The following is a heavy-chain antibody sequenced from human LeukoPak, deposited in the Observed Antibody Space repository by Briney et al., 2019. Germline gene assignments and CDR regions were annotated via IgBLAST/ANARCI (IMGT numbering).Heavy chain of an antibody. J-gene: IGHJ4*02. Sequence: GESLQISCEASGYNFPDFWIAWVRQMPGKGLEWMGIIYPGDSDTRYSPSFQGQVIISVDKSISTAYLQWSSLKASDTAMYYCARGGYSNSPFDNWGQGTLVTVSS. CDR1: GYNFPDFW. V-gene: IGHV5-51*01. CDR2: IYPGDSDT. CDR3: ARGGYSNSPFDN. D-gene: IGHD1-26*01.